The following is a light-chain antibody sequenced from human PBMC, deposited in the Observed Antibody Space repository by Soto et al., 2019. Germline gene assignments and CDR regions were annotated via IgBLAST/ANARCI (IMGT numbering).Light chain of an antibody. CDR2: EVN. Sequence: QSALTQPPSASGSPGQSVTISCTGSSSDVGAYNYVSWYQQHPGKAPKLMIYEVNKRPSGVPYRFSGSKSGNTASLTVSGLQADDEADYYCSSYAGSSNFVVFGGGTKLTVL. J-gene: IGLJ2*01. V-gene: IGLV2-8*01. CDR1: SSDVGAYNY. CDR3: SSYAGSSNFVV.